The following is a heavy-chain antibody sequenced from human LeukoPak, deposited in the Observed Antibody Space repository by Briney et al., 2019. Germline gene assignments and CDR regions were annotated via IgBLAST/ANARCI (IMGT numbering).Heavy chain of an antibody. D-gene: IGHD6-19*01. Sequence: GESLKISCKGSGYSFNSYWIGWVRQMPGKGLEWMGIIYPGDSDTRYSPSFQGQVTTSADKSISTAYLQWSSLKASDTAMYYCARRITVSAKRYLDLWGQGTLVTVSS. CDR2: IYPGDSDT. V-gene: IGHV5-51*01. J-gene: IGHJ4*02. CDR3: ARRITVSAKRYLDL. CDR1: GYSFNSYW.